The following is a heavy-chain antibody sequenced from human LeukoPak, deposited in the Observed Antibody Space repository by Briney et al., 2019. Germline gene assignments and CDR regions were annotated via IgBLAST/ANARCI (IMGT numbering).Heavy chain of an antibody. Sequence: PSETLSLTCAVSRASITSYYWSWIRQPPGKGLEWIGYIYSSVTTKYNPSLKSRVTISLDTSKNQVSMKLTSVTAADTAVYYCASGGLATSPRWDHNWFDPRGQGTLVNVSS. CDR2: IYSSVTT. D-gene: IGHD5-24*01. V-gene: IGHV4-59*08. CDR1: RASITSYY. J-gene: IGHJ5*02. CDR3: ASGGLATSPRWDHNWFDP.